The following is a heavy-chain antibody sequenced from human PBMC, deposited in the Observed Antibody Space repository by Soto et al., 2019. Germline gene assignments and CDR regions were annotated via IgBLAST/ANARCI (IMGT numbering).Heavy chain of an antibody. CDR3: ARVGDYYDSSGYYFDY. D-gene: IGHD3-22*01. CDR2: IYSGGST. Sequence: GGSLRLSCAASGFTVSSNYMSWVRQAPGKGLEWVSVIYSGGSTYYADSVKGRFTISRHNSKNTLYLQMNSLRAEDTAVYYCARVGDYYDSSGYYFDYWGQGTLVTVSS. V-gene: IGHV3-53*04. CDR1: GFTVSSNY. J-gene: IGHJ4*02.